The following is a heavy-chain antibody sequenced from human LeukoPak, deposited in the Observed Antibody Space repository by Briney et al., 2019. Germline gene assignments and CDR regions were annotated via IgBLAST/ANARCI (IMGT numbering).Heavy chain of an antibody. D-gene: IGHD2-15*01. CDR1: GFTFSSYS. V-gene: IGHV3-21*01. Sequence: GGSLRLSCAASGFTFSSYSMNWVRQAPGKGLEWVSSISSSSSYIHYADSVKGRFTISRDNAKNSLYLQMNSLRAEDTAVYYCARGGLVGYCSGGSCYSIDYWGQGTLVTVSS. J-gene: IGHJ4*02. CDR2: ISSSSSYI. CDR3: ARGGLVGYCSGGSCYSIDY.